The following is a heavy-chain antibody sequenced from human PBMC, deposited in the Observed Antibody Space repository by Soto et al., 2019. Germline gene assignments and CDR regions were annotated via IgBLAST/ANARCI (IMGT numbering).Heavy chain of an antibody. D-gene: IGHD2-15*01. J-gene: IGHJ4*02. CDR2: IYYSGST. Sequence: SETLSLTCTVSGGSISSYYWSWIRQPPGKGLEWIGYIYYSGSTNYNPSLKSRVAISVDTSKNQFSLKLSSVTAADTAVYYCARGFCGGGTCYRFNFDNWGQGTLVTVSS. CDR1: GGSISSYY. V-gene: IGHV4-59*01. CDR3: ARGFCGGGTCYRFNFDN.